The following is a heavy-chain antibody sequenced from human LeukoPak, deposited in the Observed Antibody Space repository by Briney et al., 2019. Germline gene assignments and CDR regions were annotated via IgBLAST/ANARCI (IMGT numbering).Heavy chain of an antibody. CDR3: ARGRGGYCSSTSCRRSLNQNWFDP. V-gene: IGHV4-59*12. CDR1: GGSISSYY. Sequence: SETLSLTCTVSGGSISSYYWSWIRQPPGKGLEWIGYIYYSGTTNYNPSLKSRVTISVDTSKNQFSLKLSSVTAAEPAVYYCARGRGGYCSSTSCRRSLNQNWFDPWGQGTLVTVSS. J-gene: IGHJ5*02. D-gene: IGHD2-2*01. CDR2: IYYSGTT.